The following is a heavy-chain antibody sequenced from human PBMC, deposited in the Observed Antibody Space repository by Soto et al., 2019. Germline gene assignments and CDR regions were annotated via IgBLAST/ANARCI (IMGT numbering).Heavy chain of an antibody. J-gene: IGHJ4*02. Sequence: QVQLVESGGGVVQPGRSLRLSCAASGFTFSSYAMHWVLQAPGKGLEWVAVISYDGSNKYYADSVKGRFTISRDNSKNPLYLQMNSLRADEPAVYYCARGNPFYYYDSSGYRNWGQGTLVTVSS. CDR1: GFTFSSYA. V-gene: IGHV3-30-3*01. CDR3: ARGNPFYYYDSSGYRN. CDR2: ISYDGSNK. D-gene: IGHD3-22*01.